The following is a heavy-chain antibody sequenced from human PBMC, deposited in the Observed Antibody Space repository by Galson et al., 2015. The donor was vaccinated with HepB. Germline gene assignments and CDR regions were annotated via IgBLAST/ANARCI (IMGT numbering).Heavy chain of an antibody. V-gene: IGHV3-48*01. Sequence: SLRLSCAASGFTFSSYSMNWVRQAPGKGLEWVSYISSSSSTIYYADSVKGRFTISRDNAKNSLYLQMNSLRAEDTAVYYCARVEYYGSGSYYNPSDYWGQGTLVTVSS. J-gene: IGHJ4*02. CDR2: ISSSSSTI. CDR3: ARVEYYGSGSYYNPSDY. D-gene: IGHD3-10*01. CDR1: GFTFSSYS.